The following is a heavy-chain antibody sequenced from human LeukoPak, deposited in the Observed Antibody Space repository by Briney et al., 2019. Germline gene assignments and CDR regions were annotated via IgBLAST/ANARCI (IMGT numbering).Heavy chain of an antibody. CDR1: GYTLTSYS. CDR2: IIPIFGTA. D-gene: IGHD6-19*01. V-gene: IGHV1-69*13. CDR3: ARALRYSSGWHFDY. Sequence: SVKVSCKASGYTLTSYSINWVRQAPGQGLEWMGGIIPIFGTANYAQKFQGRVTITADESTSTAYMELSSLRSEDTAVYYCARALRYSSGWHFDYWGQGTLVTVSS. J-gene: IGHJ4*02.